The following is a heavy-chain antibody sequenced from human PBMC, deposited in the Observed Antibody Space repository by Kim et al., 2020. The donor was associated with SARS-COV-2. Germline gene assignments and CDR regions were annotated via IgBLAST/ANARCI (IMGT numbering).Heavy chain of an antibody. V-gene: IGHV3-21*01. CDR2: ISSSSSYI. J-gene: IGHJ4*02. Sequence: GGSLRLSCAASGFTFSSYSMNWVRQAPGKGLEWVSSISSSSSYIYYADSVKGRFTISRDNAKNSLYLQMNSLRAEDTAVYYCAREFGELSAFDYWGQGTLVTVSS. CDR1: GFTFSSYS. D-gene: IGHD3-10*01. CDR3: AREFGELSAFDY.